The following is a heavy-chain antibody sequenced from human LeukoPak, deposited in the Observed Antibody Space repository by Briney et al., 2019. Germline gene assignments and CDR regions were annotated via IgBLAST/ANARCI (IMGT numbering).Heavy chain of an antibody. CDR1: GGSISSHY. CDR3: ARLLDNDSSGVPDTFDM. D-gene: IGHD3-22*01. CDR2: IHYSWRT. V-gene: IGHV4-59*11. Sequence: ASETLSLTCAVSGGSISSHYWSWIRHPPAKRLEGIGVIHYSWRTRYYPSLHSRVTISADSSKKHLSPKLTSVTAADTAVYYCARLLDNDSSGVPDTFDMWGPGIMVTVSS. J-gene: IGHJ3*02.